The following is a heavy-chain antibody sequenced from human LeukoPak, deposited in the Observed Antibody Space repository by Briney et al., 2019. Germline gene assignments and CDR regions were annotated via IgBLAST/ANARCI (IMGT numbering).Heavy chain of an antibody. Sequence: ASVKVSCKASGYTFTGYYMHWVRQAPGQGLEWMGWINPNSGGTNYAQKLQGRVTMTTDTSTSTAYMELRSLRSDDTAVYYCARDVGTGAVAGMFYNWFDPWGQGTLVTVSS. CDR1: GYTFTGYY. CDR3: ARDVGTGAVAGMFYNWFDP. J-gene: IGHJ5*02. CDR2: INPNSGGT. D-gene: IGHD6-19*01. V-gene: IGHV1-2*02.